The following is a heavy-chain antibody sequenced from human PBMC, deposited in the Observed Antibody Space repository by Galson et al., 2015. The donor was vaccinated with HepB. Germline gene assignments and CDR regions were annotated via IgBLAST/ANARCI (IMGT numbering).Heavy chain of an antibody. V-gene: IGHV3-23*01. CDR2: ITHSGDTT. D-gene: IGHD2-2*01. CDR1: GFSFSSYA. CDR3: ARESKFGGGCGSTSCSLMSYY. Sequence: SLRLSCAASGFSFSSYAMSWVRQAPGKGLEWVSSITHSGDTTYYADSVKGRFTLSRDNSKNTLFLQMNSLRAEDTALYYCARESKFGGGCGSTSCSLMSYYWGQGALVTVSS. J-gene: IGHJ4*02.